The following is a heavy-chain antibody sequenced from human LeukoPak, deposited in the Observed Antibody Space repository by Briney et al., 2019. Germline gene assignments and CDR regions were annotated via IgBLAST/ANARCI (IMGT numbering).Heavy chain of an antibody. D-gene: IGHD4-11*01. CDR2: IYGSGST. V-gene: IGHV4-4*07. Sequence: SETLSLTCTVSGGSISSYYWSWFRQPAQKGLEWVGRIYGSGSTNYNPSLKSRVTMSVDTSKNQFSLNLSSMTASDTAVYYCARRDSRYWYFDLWGRGTLVTVSS. J-gene: IGHJ2*01. CDR3: ARRDSRYWYFDL. CDR1: GGSISSYY.